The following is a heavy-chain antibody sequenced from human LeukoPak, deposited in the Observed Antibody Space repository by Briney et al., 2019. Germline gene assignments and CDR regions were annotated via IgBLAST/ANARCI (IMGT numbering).Heavy chain of an antibody. CDR3: ASLYSGSYDTGSFDYFNY. V-gene: IGHV4-59*01. Sequence: SETLSLTCTVSGGSISSYYWSWIRQPPGKGLVWIGYMYYSGSTNYNPSLKSRVTKSVDTSKNQFSLKLNSVTAADTAVYYCASLYSGSYDTGSFDYFNYWGQGTLVTVSS. J-gene: IGHJ4*02. D-gene: IGHD1-26*01. CDR1: GGSISSYY. CDR2: MYYSGST.